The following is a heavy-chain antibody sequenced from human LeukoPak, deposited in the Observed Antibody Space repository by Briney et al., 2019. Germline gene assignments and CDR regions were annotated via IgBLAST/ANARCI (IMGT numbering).Heavy chain of an antibody. D-gene: IGHD3-10*01. CDR2: VSTGGST. V-gene: IGHV4-61*02. CDR3: ARDLSYYYNSGSYLVGYYFDY. CDR1: GGSISSGSYY. Sequence: SETLSLTCTVSGGSISSGSYYWSWIRQPAGKGLEWIGRVSTGGSTNCNPSLKSRVTISVDTSKNQFSLKLSSVTAADTAVYYCARDLSYYYNSGSYLVGYYFDYWGQGTLVTVSS. J-gene: IGHJ4*02.